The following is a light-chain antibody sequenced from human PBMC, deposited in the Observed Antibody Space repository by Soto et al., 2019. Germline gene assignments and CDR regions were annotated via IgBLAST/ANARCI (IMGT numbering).Light chain of an antibody. CDR3: QQYGSSPPYT. J-gene: IGKJ2*01. V-gene: IGKV3-20*01. Sequence: EIVLTQSPATLSLSPGERATLSCRASQSVSRSYLAWYQQKPGQAPRLLIYGASSRATGTPDRFSGSGSGNDFNITISRLEPEDFAVYYCQQYGSSPPYTFGQGTKLEIK. CDR1: QSVSRSY. CDR2: GAS.